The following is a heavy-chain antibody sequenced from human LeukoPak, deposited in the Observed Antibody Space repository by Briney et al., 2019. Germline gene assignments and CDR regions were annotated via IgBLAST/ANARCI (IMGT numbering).Heavy chain of an antibody. Sequence: GESLKISCKGSGFSFTSYWISWVRQMPGKGLEWMGIIYPGDSDTRYSPSFQGQVTVSADKSISTAYLQWSSLKASDTAMYYCARPVVGATLPDYWGQGTLVTLSS. J-gene: IGHJ4*02. CDR3: ARPVVGATLPDY. D-gene: IGHD1-26*01. CDR2: IYPGDSDT. V-gene: IGHV5-51*01. CDR1: GFSFTSYW.